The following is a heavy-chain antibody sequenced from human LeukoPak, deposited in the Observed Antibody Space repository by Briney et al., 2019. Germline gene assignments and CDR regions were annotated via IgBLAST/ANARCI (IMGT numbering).Heavy chain of an antibody. V-gene: IGHV4-4*02. Sequence: PSETLSLTCAVSGGSISSSNWWSWVRQPPGKGRKGIGEIYHSGSTNYNPSLKSRVTISVDKSKNQFSLKLSSVTAADTAVYYCARPHRGYSGYDEDYWGQGTLVTVSS. D-gene: IGHD5-12*01. CDR1: GGSISSSNW. J-gene: IGHJ4*02. CDR2: IYHSGST. CDR3: ARPHRGYSGYDEDY.